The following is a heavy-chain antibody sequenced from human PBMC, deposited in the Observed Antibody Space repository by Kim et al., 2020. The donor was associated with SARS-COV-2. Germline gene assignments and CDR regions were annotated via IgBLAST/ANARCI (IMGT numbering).Heavy chain of an antibody. CDR2: IIPIFGTA. V-gene: IGHV1-69*06. CDR3: ARGPSGSYDYHYYYYGMDV. CDR1: GGTFSSYA. J-gene: IGHJ6*02. D-gene: IGHD1-26*01. Sequence: SVKVSCKASGGTFSSYAISWVRQAPGQGLEWMGGIIPIFGTANYAQKFQGRVTITADKSTSTAYMELSSLRSEDTAVYYCARGPSGSYDYHYYYYGMDVWGQGTTVTVSS.